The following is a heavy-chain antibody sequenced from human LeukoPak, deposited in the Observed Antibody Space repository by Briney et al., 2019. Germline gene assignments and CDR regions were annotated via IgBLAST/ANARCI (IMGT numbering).Heavy chain of an antibody. V-gene: IGHV3-21*01. D-gene: IGHD1-26*01. CDR3: ARAWSGGRVDY. J-gene: IGHJ4*02. CDR2: ISSSSSYI. CDR1: GFTFSSYS. Sequence: GGSLRLSCAASGFTFSSYSMNWVRQAPGKGLEWVSSISSSSSYIYYADSVKGRFTISRDNAKNSLYLQMNSLRAEDTAVYYCARAWSGGRVDYWGQGTLVTVSS.